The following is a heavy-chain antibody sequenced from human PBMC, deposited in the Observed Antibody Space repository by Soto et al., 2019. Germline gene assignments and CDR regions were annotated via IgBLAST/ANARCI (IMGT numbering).Heavy chain of an antibody. J-gene: IGHJ4*02. V-gene: IGHV3-21*01. CDR2: ISHSSEYI. D-gene: IGHD2-21*02. Sequence: VQLVESGGGLVKPGGSLRLSCAASGFTFSSYSMYWVRQAPGKGLEWVSSISHSSEYIYYADSVKGRFTISRDNPRNTVQLQMNSLRAGDTAVYFCVRVSGGPVTFDYWGQGTLVTVSS. CDR1: GFTFSSYS. CDR3: VRVSGGPVTFDY.